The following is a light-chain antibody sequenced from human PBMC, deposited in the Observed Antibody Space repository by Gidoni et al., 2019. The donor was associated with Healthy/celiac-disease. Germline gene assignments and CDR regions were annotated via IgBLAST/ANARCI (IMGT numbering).Light chain of an antibody. CDR3: QAWDSGV. J-gene: IGLJ2*01. Sequence: SYALTQPPSVSVSPGQTASITCSGDKLGDKYACWYQQQPGQSPVLVIDQDSKRPSGIPERFSGSNSGNTATLTISGTQAMDEADYYCQAWDSGVFGGGTKLTVL. CDR2: QDS. CDR1: KLGDKY. V-gene: IGLV3-1*01.